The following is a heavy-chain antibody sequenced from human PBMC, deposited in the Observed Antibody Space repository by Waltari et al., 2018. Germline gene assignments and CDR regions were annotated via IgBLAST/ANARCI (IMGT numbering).Heavy chain of an antibody. V-gene: IGHV1-69*05. D-gene: IGHD3-10*01. CDR2: IIPIFGTA. J-gene: IGHJ4*02. Sequence: QVQLVQSGAEVKKPGSSVTVSCKASGGTFSSYAISWVRQAPGQGLEWMGGIIPIFGTANYGQKFQGRVTMTTDESTSTAYMELSSLRSEDTAVYYCERVPIWVGELLYYFDYWGQGTLVTVSS. CDR3: ERVPIWVGELLYYFDY. CDR1: GGTFSSYA.